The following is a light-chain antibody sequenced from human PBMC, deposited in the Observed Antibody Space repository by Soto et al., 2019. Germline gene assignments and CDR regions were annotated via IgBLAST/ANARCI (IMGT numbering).Light chain of an antibody. Sequence: VLTQSPGTLSLSPGERATLSCRASQSVDNKYLAWYQQKRSQAPRLLIYGASTRAAGIPDRFSGSGSGTDFTLAISSLEPEDFAVYYCQEYGNPLFGPGTKVEIK. CDR2: GAS. J-gene: IGKJ3*01. V-gene: IGKV3-20*01. CDR3: QEYGNPL. CDR1: QSVDNKY.